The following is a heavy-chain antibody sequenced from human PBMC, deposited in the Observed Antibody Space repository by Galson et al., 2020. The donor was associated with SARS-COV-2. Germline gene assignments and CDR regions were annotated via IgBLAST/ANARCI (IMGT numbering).Heavy chain of an antibody. Sequence: GESLKISCAASGFTFNNAWMSWVRQAPGKGLEWVGRIQSKTDGGATYYTAPVKGRFTISRDDSKNTLYLQMNSLKTEDTAVYYCTITASGKFDFWGQGTLVTVSS. CDR1: GFTFNNAW. CDR2: IQSKTDGGAT. J-gene: IGHJ4*02. V-gene: IGHV3-15*01. D-gene: IGHD6-13*01. CDR3: TITASGKFDF.